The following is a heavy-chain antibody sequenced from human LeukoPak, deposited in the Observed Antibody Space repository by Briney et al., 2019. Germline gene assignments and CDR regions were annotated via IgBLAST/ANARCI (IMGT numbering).Heavy chain of an antibody. CDR3: AKDHDSGRYLESPFDY. CDR1: GFTFSSYG. CDR2: IRYDGSNK. J-gene: IGHJ4*02. V-gene: IGHV3-30*02. D-gene: IGHD1-26*01. Sequence: QPGGSLRLSCAASGFTFSSYGMHWVRQAPGNGLEWVAFIRYDGSNKYYADSVKGRFTISRDNSKNTLYLQMNSLRAEDTAVYYCAKDHDSGRYLESPFDYWGQGTLVTVSS.